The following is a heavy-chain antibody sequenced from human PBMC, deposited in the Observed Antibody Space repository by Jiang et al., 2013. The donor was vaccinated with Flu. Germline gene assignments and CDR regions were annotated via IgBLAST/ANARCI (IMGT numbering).Heavy chain of an antibody. CDR2: SIIVGTP. V-gene: IGHV4-30-2*01. CDR1: GGSISSVVTP. Sequence: TLSLTCAVSGGSISSVVTPGAGSGSHQGRAWSGLGTSIIVGTPTTTRPSKSRVTISVDRSKNQFSLKLSSVTAADTAVYYCARGFGPLEGSYYFDYWGQGTLVTVSS. D-gene: IGHD3-10*01. CDR3: ARGFGPLEGSYYFDY. J-gene: IGHJ4*02.